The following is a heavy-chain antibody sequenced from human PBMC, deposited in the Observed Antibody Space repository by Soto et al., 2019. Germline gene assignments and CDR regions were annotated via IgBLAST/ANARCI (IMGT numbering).Heavy chain of an antibody. CDR1: GGSISSSSYY. CDR3: ARQAYSSGWYYFDY. V-gene: IGHV4-39*01. J-gene: IGHJ4*02. Sequence: SSETLSLTCTVSGGSISSSSYYWGWIRQPPGKGLEWIGSIYYSGSTYYNPSLKSRVTISVDTSKNQFSLKLSSVTAADTAVYYCARQAYSSGWYYFDYWGQGTLVTVSS. D-gene: IGHD6-19*01. CDR2: IYYSGST.